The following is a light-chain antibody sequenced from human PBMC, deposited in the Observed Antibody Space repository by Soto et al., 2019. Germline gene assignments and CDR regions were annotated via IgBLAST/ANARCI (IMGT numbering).Light chain of an antibody. Sequence: QSVLTQPPSVSGASGQRVTISCTGSSSNIGAGYDVHWYQHLPGTAPKLLIYGNNNWPSGVPDRFSGSTSGTSASLAITGLQAEDEADYYCQSYDTNLSAWVFGGGTKLTVL. V-gene: IGLV1-40*01. J-gene: IGLJ3*02. CDR2: GNN. CDR3: QSYDTNLSAWV. CDR1: SSNIGAGYD.